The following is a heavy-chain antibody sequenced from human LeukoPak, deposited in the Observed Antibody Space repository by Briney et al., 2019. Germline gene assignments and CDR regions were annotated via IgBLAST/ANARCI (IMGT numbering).Heavy chain of an antibody. CDR1: GFTFSSYS. J-gene: IGHJ4*02. V-gene: IGHV3-48*02. Sequence: PGGSLRLSCAASGFTFSSYSMNWVRQAPGKRLEWVSYISSSSITISYADSVKGRFNISRDNAKNSLYLQMNSMRDEDTAVYYCARGLTVTLALYYWGQGTLVTVSS. D-gene: IGHD4-17*01. CDR3: ARGLTVTLALYY. CDR2: ISSSSITI.